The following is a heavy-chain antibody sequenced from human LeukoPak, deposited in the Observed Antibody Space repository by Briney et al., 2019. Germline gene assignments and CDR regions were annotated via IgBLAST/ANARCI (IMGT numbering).Heavy chain of an antibody. CDR2: INHSGST. D-gene: IGHD4-17*01. Sequence: SETLSLTCAVYGGSFSDYYWSWIRQPPGKGLEWIGKINHSGSTNYNPSLKSRVTMSVDTSKNQFSLKLSSVTAADTAVYYCAGGHGDSSFDYWGQGTLVTVSS. CDR3: AGGHGDSSFDY. V-gene: IGHV4-34*01. CDR1: GGSFSDYY. J-gene: IGHJ4*02.